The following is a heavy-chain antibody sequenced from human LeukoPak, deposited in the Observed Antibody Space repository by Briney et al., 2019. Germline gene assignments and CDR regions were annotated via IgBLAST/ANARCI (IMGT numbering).Heavy chain of an antibody. CDR2: INSDGSWT. CDR3: VTFYETY. J-gene: IGHJ4*02. D-gene: IGHD2/OR15-2a*01. V-gene: IGHV3-74*01. Sequence: GGSLRLSCAASGTYWMHWVRHAPGKGLVWVSHINSDGSWTGYADSVKGRFTISKDNAKNTVSLQMNNLRAEDTAVYYCVTFYETYWGRGTLVTVSS. CDR1: GTYW.